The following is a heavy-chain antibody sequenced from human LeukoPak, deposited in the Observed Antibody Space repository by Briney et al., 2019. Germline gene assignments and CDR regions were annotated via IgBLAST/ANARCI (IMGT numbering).Heavy chain of an antibody. CDR2: IKSKTDGGTT. CDR1: GFPFSYTW. D-gene: IGHD3-22*01. V-gene: IGHV3-15*01. Sequence: PGGSLRLSCAASGFPFSYTWMTWVRQAPGKGLEWVGRIKSKTDGGTTDYAAPVKGRFTISRDDSKNTLYLQMDSLKTEDTAVYYCGADLANYYYDFDYWGQGTLVTVSS. J-gene: IGHJ4*02. CDR3: GADLANYYYDFDY.